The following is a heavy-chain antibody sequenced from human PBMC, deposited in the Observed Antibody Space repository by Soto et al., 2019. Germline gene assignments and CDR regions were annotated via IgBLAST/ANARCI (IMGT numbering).Heavy chain of an antibody. CDR3: ARGAPPCSCPYY. D-gene: IGHD2-15*01. CDR1: GFTFSGSW. CDR2: IQSGGST. J-gene: IGHJ4*02. V-gene: IGHV3-66*01. Sequence: GGSLRLSCAASGFTFSGSWMHWVRQAPGKGLEWVSVIQSGGSTYYADSVKGRFSISRDNSKNTLYLQMNSLRAEDTAVYYCARGAPPCSCPYYWGQGTLVTVSS.